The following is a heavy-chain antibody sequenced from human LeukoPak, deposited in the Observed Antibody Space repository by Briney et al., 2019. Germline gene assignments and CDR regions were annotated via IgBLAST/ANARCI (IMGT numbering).Heavy chain of an antibody. V-gene: IGHV3-13*01. D-gene: IGHD6-25*01. CDR2: IGTAGDI. J-gene: IGHJ6*03. Sequence: GGSLRLSCAASGFTFSSYDMHWVRQATGKGLEWVSGIGTAGDIYYSGSVKGRFTISRENAKSSLYLQMKSLRAGDTAVYYCARDRGRYYMDVWGKGTTVTVSS. CDR3: ARDRGRYYMDV. CDR1: GFTFSSYD.